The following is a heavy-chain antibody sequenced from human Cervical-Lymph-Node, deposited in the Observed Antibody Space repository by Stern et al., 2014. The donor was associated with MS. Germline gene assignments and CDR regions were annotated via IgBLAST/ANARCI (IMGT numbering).Heavy chain of an antibody. CDR1: GFTFGGYA. CDR3: ARDITGSSAYFAY. J-gene: IGHJ4*02. D-gene: IGHD1-14*01. V-gene: IGHV3-9*01. CDR2: ISWNSGTI. Sequence: EVQLVESGGDLVQPGRSLRLSCAAFGFTFGGYAMHWVRQAPGKGLEWVAGISWNSGTIGYADSVKGRFTASRDNAYSSLYLQMNSLRPEDTALYYCARDITGSSAYFAYWGQGTLVTVSS.